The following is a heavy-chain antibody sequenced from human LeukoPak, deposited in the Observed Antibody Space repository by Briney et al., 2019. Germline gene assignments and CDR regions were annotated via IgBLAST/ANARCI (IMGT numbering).Heavy chain of an antibody. CDR2: ISSSGSTI. J-gene: IGHJ3*02. CDR3: ARGSSGSYSSVANDAFDI. V-gene: IGHV3-48*03. Sequence: PGGSLRLSCAASGFTFSSYEMNWVRQAPGKGLEWVSYISSSGSTIYYADSVKGRFTISRDNVKNSLYLQMNSLRAEDTAVYYCARGSSGSYSSVANDAFDIWGQGTMVTVSS. D-gene: IGHD1-26*01. CDR1: GFTFSSYE.